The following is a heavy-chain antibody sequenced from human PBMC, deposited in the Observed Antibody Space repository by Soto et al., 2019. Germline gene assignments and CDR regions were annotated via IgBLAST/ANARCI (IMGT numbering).Heavy chain of an antibody. Sequence: ASVKVSCKASGYTFTSYGISWVRQAPGQGLEWTGWISAYNGNTNYAQKLQGRVTMTTDTSTSTAYMELRSLRSDDTAVYYCAREGSCYSSGCYYYGMDVWGQGTTVTVSS. CDR3: AREGSCYSSGCYYYGMDV. J-gene: IGHJ6*02. CDR2: ISAYNGNT. D-gene: IGHD2-15*01. V-gene: IGHV1-18*01. CDR1: GYTFTSYG.